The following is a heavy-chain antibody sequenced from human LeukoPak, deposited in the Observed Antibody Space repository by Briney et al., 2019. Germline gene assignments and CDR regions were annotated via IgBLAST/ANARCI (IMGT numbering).Heavy chain of an antibody. CDR2: INPNSGGT. CDR1: GYTFTGYY. Sequence: ASVKVSCKASGYTFTGYYMHWVRQAPGQGLEWMGWINPNSGGTNYAQKFQGRVTMTTDTSTSTAYMELRSLRSDDTAVYYCARDGEGDYAGSDYWGQGTLVTVSS. CDR3: ARDGEGDYAGSDY. J-gene: IGHJ4*02. D-gene: IGHD4-17*01. V-gene: IGHV1-2*02.